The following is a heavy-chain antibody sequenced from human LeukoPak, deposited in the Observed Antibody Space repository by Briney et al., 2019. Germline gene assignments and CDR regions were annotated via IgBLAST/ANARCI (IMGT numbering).Heavy chain of an antibody. CDR1: GYTFTGYY. Sequence: ASVKVSCKASGYTFTGYYMHWVRQAPGQGLEWMGWINPNSGGTNYAQKLQGRVTMTTDTSTSTAYMELRSLRSDDTAVYYCARVIGGTEAFDIWGQGTMVTVSS. D-gene: IGHD2-15*01. V-gene: IGHV1-2*02. CDR3: ARVIGGTEAFDI. J-gene: IGHJ3*02. CDR2: INPNSGGT.